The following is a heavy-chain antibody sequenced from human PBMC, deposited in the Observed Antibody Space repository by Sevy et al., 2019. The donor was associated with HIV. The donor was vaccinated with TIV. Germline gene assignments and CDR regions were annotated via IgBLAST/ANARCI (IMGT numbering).Heavy chain of an antibody. J-gene: IGHJ4*02. CDR2: LSYDDSDE. Sequence: GGSLRLSCAASGFIFSTSPMHWVRQAPGKGLECVAILSYDDSDENYADSVKGRFTISRDNSKNTLDLQMNSLRTEDTAVYYCAKEDLGSIDYWGQGTLVTVSS. D-gene: IGHD3-10*01. CDR1: GFIFSTSP. CDR3: AKEDLGSIDY. V-gene: IGHV3-30-3*02.